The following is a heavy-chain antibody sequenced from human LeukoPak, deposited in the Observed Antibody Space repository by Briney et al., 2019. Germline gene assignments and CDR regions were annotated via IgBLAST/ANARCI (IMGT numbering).Heavy chain of an antibody. CDR3: ASRSYGYLW. D-gene: IGHD5-18*01. V-gene: IGHV4-34*01. CDR2: INHSGST. CDR1: GGSISSYY. Sequence: SETLSLTCTVSGGSISSYYWSWIRQPPGKGLEWIGEINHSGSTNYNPSLKSRVTISVDTSKNQFSLKLSSVTAADTAVYYCASRSYGYLWWGQGTLVTVSS. J-gene: IGHJ4*02.